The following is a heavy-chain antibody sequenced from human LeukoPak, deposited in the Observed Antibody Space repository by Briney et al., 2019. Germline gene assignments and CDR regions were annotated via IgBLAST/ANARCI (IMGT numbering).Heavy chain of an antibody. Sequence: GGSLRLSCAASGFTLGTYSMNWVRQTPGKGLEWVSSISTDSSYIYYGDSVRGRFTISRDNAKSSLSLQMNSLRAEDTSVYYCARSRAYYGPGNDVFDIWGQGTVVIVSS. V-gene: IGHV3-21*01. D-gene: IGHD3-10*01. CDR2: ISTDSSYI. CDR3: ARSRAYYGPGNDVFDI. CDR1: GFTLGTYS. J-gene: IGHJ3*02.